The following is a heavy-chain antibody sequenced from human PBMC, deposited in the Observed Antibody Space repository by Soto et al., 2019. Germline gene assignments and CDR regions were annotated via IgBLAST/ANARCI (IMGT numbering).Heavy chain of an antibody. CDR3: ARVLRAYDSSGYYYLYYYYGMDV. Sequence: QVQLVQSGAEVKKPGSSVKVSCKASGGTFSSYAISWVRQAPGQGLEWMGGIIPIFGTANYAQKFQGRVTITADESTSTAYMELSSLRSEDTAVYYCARVLRAYDSSGYYYLYYYYGMDVWGQGTTVTVSS. CDR2: IIPIFGTA. J-gene: IGHJ6*02. CDR1: GGTFSSYA. D-gene: IGHD3-22*01. V-gene: IGHV1-69*01.